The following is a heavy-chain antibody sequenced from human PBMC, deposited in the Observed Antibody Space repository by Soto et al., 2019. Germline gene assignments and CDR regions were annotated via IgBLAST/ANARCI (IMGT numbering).Heavy chain of an antibody. Sequence: LRLSCAASGFTFSSYAMHWVRQAPGKGLEYVSAISSNGGSTYYANSVKGRFTIMKDISKNQVVLTMTNTDPVVIATYYCVYRLEGGKLQPKCAYWGQGSLVTVSS. J-gene: IGHJ4*02. V-gene: IGHV3-64*01. CDR2: ISSNGGST. CDR1: GFTFSSYA. CDR3: VYRLEGGKLQPKCAY. D-gene: IGHD6-13*01.